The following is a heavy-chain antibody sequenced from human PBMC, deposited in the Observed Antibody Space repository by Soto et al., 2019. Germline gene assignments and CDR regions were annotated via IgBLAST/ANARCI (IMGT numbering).Heavy chain of an antibody. D-gene: IGHD5-18*01. CDR3: ARGGERGYNY. CDR1: GGSFSGYY. CDR2: ISHRGST. Sequence: SETLSLTCAVYGGSFSGYYWSWIRQPPGKGLEWIGDISHRGSTNNNPSLKSRVTISIDTSKNQFSLQLSSVTAADTAVYYCARGGERGYNYWGQGTLVTVSS. J-gene: IGHJ4*02. V-gene: IGHV4-34*01.